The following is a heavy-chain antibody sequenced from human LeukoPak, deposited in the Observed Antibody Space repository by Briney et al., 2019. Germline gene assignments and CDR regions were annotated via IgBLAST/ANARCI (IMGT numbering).Heavy chain of an antibody. J-gene: IGHJ2*01. CDR1: GFTFSSYA. CDR3: ARFWTYDFWNNWSGKNPWYFDL. V-gene: IGHV3-48*01. Sequence: PGGSLRLSCAASGFTFSSYAMSWVRQAPGKGLEWVSYIRSSGSIIYYADSVKGRFTISRDNGKNSLYLQMSSLRAEDTAVYYCARFWTYDFWNNWSGKNPWYFDLWGRGTLVTVSS. CDR2: IRSSGSII. D-gene: IGHD3-3*01.